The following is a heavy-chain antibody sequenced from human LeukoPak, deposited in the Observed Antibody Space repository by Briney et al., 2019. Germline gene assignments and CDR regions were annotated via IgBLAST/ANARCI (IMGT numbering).Heavy chain of an antibody. CDR2: IHYSGSS. CDR3: ARPLNLAAAGTGDY. Sequence: NPSETLSLTCTVSGSSISSSPYYWGWIRQPPGKGLEWIGSIHYSGSSYYNPSLKSRATVSVDTSKNQFSLRLSSVTAADTTVYYCARPLNLAAAGTGDYWGQGTLVTVSS. V-gene: IGHV4-39*01. CDR1: GSSISSSPYY. J-gene: IGHJ4*02. D-gene: IGHD6-13*01.